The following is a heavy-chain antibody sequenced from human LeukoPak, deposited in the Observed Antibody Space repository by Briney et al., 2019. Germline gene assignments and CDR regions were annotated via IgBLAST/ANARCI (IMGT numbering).Heavy chain of an antibody. V-gene: IGHV1-2*02. CDR2: INPSSGGT. D-gene: IGHD3-22*01. CDR1: GYTLIGYY. CDR3: ARDYDSSGYQPPDY. Sequence: ASVKVSCKASGYTLIGYYMHWVRPAPGQGLAWMGWINPSSGGTNYAQKFQGRVTMTRDTSISTAYMELSRLISDDTAVYYCARDYDSSGYQPPDYWGQGTLVTVSS. J-gene: IGHJ4*02.